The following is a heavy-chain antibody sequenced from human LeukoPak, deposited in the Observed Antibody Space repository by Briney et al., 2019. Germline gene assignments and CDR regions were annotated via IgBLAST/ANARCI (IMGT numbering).Heavy chain of an antibody. D-gene: IGHD6-25*01. CDR1: GFTFSNYW. J-gene: IGHJ3*02. Sequence: PGGSLRLSCAASGFTFSNYWMNWVRQAPGKGLEWVSSITPSGSYIYYATSVKGRFTISRDNAKNSLYLQMNSLRAEDTAVYYCARDFSSGSIWGQGTMVTVSS. V-gene: IGHV3-21*01. CDR3: ARDFSSGSI. CDR2: ITPSGSYI.